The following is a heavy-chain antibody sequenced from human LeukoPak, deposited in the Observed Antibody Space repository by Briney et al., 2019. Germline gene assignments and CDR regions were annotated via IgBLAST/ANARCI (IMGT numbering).Heavy chain of an antibody. V-gene: IGHV4-4*02. CDR3: ARETDYSNPNYFDP. D-gene: IGHD4-11*01. Sequence: SETLSLTCTVSGASISSSYWWTWVRQSPGKGLEWVGQISRSDSTNYNPSPRSRVTISIDKSKNQFSLNLISVTAADTAVYYCARETDYSNPNYFDPWGQGILVTVSS. J-gene: IGHJ5*02. CDR1: GASISSSYW. CDR2: ISRSDST.